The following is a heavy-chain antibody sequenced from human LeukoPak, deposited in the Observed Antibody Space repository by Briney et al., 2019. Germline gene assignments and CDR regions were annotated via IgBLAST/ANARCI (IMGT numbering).Heavy chain of an antibody. Sequence: GASVKVSCKASGYTFTSYGIGWVRQAPGQGLEGMGWISAYNGNTNYAQKLQGRVTMTTDTSTSTAYMELRSLRSDDTAVYYCARDRSPGNFAYWGQGTLVTVSS. V-gene: IGHV1-18*01. CDR2: ISAYNGNT. CDR1: GYTFTSYG. J-gene: IGHJ4*02. CDR3: ARDRSPGNFAY.